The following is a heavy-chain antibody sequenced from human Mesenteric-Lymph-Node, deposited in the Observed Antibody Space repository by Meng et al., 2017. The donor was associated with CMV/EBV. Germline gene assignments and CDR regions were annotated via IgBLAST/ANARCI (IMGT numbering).Heavy chain of an antibody. J-gene: IGHJ4*02. CDR1: GFDVRDKY. Sequence: GGSGGGLVQTGVSLGRCFAASGFDVRDKYHSWVRQAPGKGLEWVCIIYRGDNTYYIDSVKDRFTVSRDNSKNTMYLQMNSLRVEDTAVYYCTGDSVSNPNLDYWGQGTLVTVSS. CDR3: TGDSVSNPNLDY. CDR2: IYRGDNT. D-gene: IGHD3-10*01. V-gene: IGHV3-66*01.